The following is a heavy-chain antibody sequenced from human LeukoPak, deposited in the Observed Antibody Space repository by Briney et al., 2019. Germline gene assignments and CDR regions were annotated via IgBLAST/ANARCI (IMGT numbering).Heavy chain of an antibody. Sequence: GGSLRLSCAASGFTFRDYYMDWIRQAPGKGLEWVSYISGSGSHISYADSVKGRFTISRDNAKNSLFLQMNSLRAEDTALYYCARDLSNGGFDYWGQGTLVTFSS. J-gene: IGHJ4*02. CDR3: ARDLSNGGFDY. CDR2: ISGSGSHI. D-gene: IGHD2-8*01. V-gene: IGHV3-11*01. CDR1: GFTFRDYY.